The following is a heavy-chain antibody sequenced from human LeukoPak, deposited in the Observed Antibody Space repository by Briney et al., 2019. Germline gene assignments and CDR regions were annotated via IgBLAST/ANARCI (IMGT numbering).Heavy chain of an antibody. J-gene: IGHJ5*02. CDR2: ISYDGSNK. D-gene: IGHD4/OR15-4a*01. Sequence: PGGSLRLSCAASGFTFSSYAMHWVRQAPGKGLEWVAVISYDGSNKYYADSVKGRFTISRDNSKNTLYLQMNSLRSEDTAVYYCARVTIVVGPEENWFDPWGQGTLVTVSS. CDR3: ARVTIVVGPEENWFDP. CDR1: GFTFSSYA. V-gene: IGHV3-30-3*01.